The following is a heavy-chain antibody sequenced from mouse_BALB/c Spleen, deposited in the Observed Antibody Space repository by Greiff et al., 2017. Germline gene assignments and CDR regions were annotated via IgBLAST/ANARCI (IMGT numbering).Heavy chain of an antibody. J-gene: IGHJ3*01. V-gene: IGHV5-12-1*01. Sequence: EVQVVESGGGLVKPGGSLKLSCAASGFAFSSYDMSWVRQTPEKRLEWVAYISSGGGSTSYPDTVKGRFTISRDNAKNTLYLQMSSLKSEDTAMYYCATYDYDGSFAYWGQGTLVTVSA. CDR3: ATYDYDGSFAY. CDR2: ISSGGGST. CDR1: GFAFSSYD. D-gene: IGHD2-4*01.